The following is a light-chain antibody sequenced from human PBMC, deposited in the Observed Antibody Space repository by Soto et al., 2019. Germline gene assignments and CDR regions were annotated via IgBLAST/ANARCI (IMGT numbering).Light chain of an antibody. J-gene: IGKJ2*01. CDR1: QSISRSY. CDR3: QRDGSSPYT. V-gene: IGKV3-20*01. CDR2: GAS. Sequence: EVVLTQSPGTLSLSPGERATLSCRASQSISRSYLAWYQQKPGQAPRLLIYGASIRATGIPDRFSGSGSGTDFTVTISRLEPEDFAVYYCQRDGSSPYTFGQGTKLEIK.